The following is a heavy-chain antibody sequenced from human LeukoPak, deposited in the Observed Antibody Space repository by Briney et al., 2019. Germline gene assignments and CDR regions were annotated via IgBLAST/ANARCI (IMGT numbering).Heavy chain of an antibody. CDR1: GFTFSDYA. Sequence: GGSLSLSCAAPGFTFSDYALTWVRQAPGKGLGWVSTINSGGAINYADSVKGRFTISRDNPKNTLYLQMNSLRAEDTAVYYCAKRMAVAGTALRFDPWGQGTLVTVSS. CDR3: AKRMAVAGTALRFDP. CDR2: INSGGAI. D-gene: IGHD6-19*01. J-gene: IGHJ5*02. V-gene: IGHV3-23*01.